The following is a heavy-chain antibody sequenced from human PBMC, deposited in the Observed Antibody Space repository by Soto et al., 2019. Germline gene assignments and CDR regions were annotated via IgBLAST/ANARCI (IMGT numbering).Heavy chain of an antibody. V-gene: IGHV3-30*18. CDR3: AKSPHFTAFDY. J-gene: IGHJ4*02. CDR2: ISYDGSNK. CDR1: GFTFSSYG. D-gene: IGHD3-3*02. Sequence: LRLSCAASGFTFSSYGMHWVRQAPGKGLEWVAVISYDGSNKYYADSVKGRFTISRDNSKNTLYLQMNSLRAEDTAVYYCAKSPHFTAFDYWGQGTLVTVSS.